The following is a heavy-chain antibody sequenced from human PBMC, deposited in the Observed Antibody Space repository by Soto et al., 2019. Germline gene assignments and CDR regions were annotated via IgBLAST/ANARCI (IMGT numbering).Heavy chain of an antibody. V-gene: IGHV4-39*01. CDR1: GGSISSSSYY. CDR2: IYYSGST. J-gene: IGHJ6*04. D-gene: IGHD3-10*01. Sequence: SETLSLTCTVSGGSISSSSYYWGWIRQPPGKGLEWIGSIYYSGSTYYNPSLKSRVTISVDTSKNQFSLKLSSVTAADTAVYYCARQLLGIWFGETQTMDVWGKGTTVTVSS. CDR3: ARQLLGIWFGETQTMDV.